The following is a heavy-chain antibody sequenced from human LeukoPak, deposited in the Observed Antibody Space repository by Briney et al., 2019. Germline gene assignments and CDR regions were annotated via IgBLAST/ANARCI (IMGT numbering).Heavy chain of an antibody. Sequence: GGSLRLSCAASGFTFSSYEMNWVRQAPGKGLEWVSHISSSGSTIYYADSVKGRFTISRDNAKNSLYLQMNSLRAEDTAVYYCARAGSGWDFDYWGQGTLVTVSS. CDR3: ARAGSGWDFDY. J-gene: IGHJ4*02. D-gene: IGHD6-19*01. CDR2: ISSSGSTI. V-gene: IGHV3-48*03. CDR1: GFTFSSYE.